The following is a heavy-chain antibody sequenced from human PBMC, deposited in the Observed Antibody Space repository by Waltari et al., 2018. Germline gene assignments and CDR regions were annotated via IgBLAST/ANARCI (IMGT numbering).Heavy chain of an antibody. CDR2: IYFGGST. CDR1: GGSIRSDSHH. J-gene: IGHJ3*02. V-gene: IGHV4-39*01. Sequence: QLHLQESGPGLVEPAETRSLTCSVSGGSIRSDSHHWVWIRQPPGQGLEWFGSIYFGGSTYYNPSLRSRLTISADTSKNQFSLRLTSVTASDTAVYYCARQSGITINEAAFDIWGPGTMVTVPS. CDR3: ARQSGITINEAAFDI. D-gene: IGHD1-7*01.